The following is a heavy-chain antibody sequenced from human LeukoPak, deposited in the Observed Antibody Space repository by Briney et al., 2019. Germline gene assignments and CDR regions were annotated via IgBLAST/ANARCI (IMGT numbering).Heavy chain of an antibody. Sequence: SETLSLTCTVSGYSISSGYYWGWIRQPPGKGLEWIGNFYHSGSTYYNPSLKSRVTISVDTSKNQFSLKLSSVTAADTAVYYCARDVNPDYWGQGTLVTVSS. CDR3: ARDVNPDY. V-gene: IGHV4-38-2*02. CDR2: FYHSGST. CDR1: GYSISSGYY. J-gene: IGHJ4*02.